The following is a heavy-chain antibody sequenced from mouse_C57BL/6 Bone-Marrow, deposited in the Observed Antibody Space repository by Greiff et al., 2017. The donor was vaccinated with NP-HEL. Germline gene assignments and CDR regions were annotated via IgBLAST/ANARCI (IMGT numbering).Heavy chain of an antibody. Sequence: EVQLQQSGTVLARPGASVKMSCKTSGYTFTSYWMHWVKQRPGQGLEWIGAIYPGNSDTSYNQKFKGKAKLTAVTSASTAYMELSSLTNEDSAVYYCTRGSYYGSDAMDYWGQGTSVTVSS. V-gene: IGHV1-5*01. CDR3: TRGSYYGSDAMDY. J-gene: IGHJ4*01. CDR1: GYTFTSYW. CDR2: IYPGNSDT. D-gene: IGHD1-1*01.